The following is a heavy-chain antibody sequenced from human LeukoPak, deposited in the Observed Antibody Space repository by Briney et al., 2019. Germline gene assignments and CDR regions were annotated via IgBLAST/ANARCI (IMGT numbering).Heavy chain of an antibody. CDR2: MNPNNGNT. D-gene: IGHD6-13*01. CDR1: GYTFTSYD. V-gene: IGHV1-8*01. CDR3: ARRLLLIAAAINWFDP. Sequence: ASVKVSCKASGYTFTSYDINWVRQATGQGLEWMGWMNPNNGNTGYAQKFQGRATMTRNTSISTAYMQLNSLRSEDPAVYCCARRLLLIAAAINWFDPWGQGTLVTVSS. J-gene: IGHJ5*02.